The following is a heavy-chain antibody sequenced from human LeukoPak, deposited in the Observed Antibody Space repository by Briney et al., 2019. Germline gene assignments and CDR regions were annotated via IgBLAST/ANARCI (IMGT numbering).Heavy chain of an antibody. D-gene: IGHD4-11*01. CDR2: TSADKSST. V-gene: IGHV3-74*01. CDR1: GFTFSNYW. J-gene: IGHJ1*01. Sequence: GGSLRLSCAASGFTFSNYWMNWVRQVPGKGLVWVSRTSADKSSTTYADSVKGRFTISRDNAKSTLYIQMNSLRVEDTAVYFCAREGDPVNDYAEYFQHWGQGTLVT. CDR3: AREGDPVNDYAEYFQH.